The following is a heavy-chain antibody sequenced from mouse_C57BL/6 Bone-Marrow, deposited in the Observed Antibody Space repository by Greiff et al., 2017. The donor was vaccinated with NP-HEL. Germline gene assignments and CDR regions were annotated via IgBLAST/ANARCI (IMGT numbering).Heavy chain of an antibody. Sequence: VQLQQSGPVLVKPGASVKMSCKASGYTFTDYYMNWVKQSHGKSLEWIGVINPYNGGTSYNQKFKGKATLTVDKSSSTAYMELNSLTSEDSTVYYGERECDYYGSSPWFAYWGQGTRVTVSA. CDR2: INPYNGGT. V-gene: IGHV1-19*01. J-gene: IGHJ3*01. CDR3: ERECDYYGSSPWFAY. D-gene: IGHD1-1*01. CDR1: GYTFTDYY.